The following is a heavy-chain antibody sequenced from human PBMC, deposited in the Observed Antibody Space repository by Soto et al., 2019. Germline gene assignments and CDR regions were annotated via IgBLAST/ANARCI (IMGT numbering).Heavy chain of an antibody. CDR2: IIPIFGTA. Sequence: SVKVSCKASGGTFSSYAISWVRQAPGRGLEWMGGIIPIFGTANYAQKFQGRVTITADESTSTAYMELSSLRSEDTAVYYCARSQERITIFGVVPGGHYYYYGMDVWGQGTTVTVS. CDR1: GGTFSSYA. D-gene: IGHD3-3*01. J-gene: IGHJ6*02. V-gene: IGHV1-69*13. CDR3: ARSQERITIFGVVPGGHYYYYGMDV.